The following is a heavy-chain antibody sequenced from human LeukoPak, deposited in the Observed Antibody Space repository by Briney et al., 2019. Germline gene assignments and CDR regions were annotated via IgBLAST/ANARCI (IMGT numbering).Heavy chain of an antibody. V-gene: IGHV3-49*04. CDR1: GFTFGDYA. Sequence: GGSLRLSCTASGFTFGDYAMTWVRQAPGKGLEWVGFIRSKIYGGTPEYAASVKGRFTISRDDSKGVAYLQMNSLKTEDTAVYYCTRDQTPYYWGQGTLVTVST. CDR3: TRDQTPYY. CDR2: IRSKIYGGTP. J-gene: IGHJ4*02.